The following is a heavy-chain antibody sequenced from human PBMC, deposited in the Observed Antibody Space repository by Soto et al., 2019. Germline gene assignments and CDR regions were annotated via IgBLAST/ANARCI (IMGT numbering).Heavy chain of an antibody. CDR1: GYTFTGYY. CDR3: AREDDYGDYVGAY. CDR2: INPNSGGT. D-gene: IGHD4-17*01. J-gene: IGHJ4*02. Sequence: QVQLVQSGAEVKKPGASVKVSCKASGYTFTGYYMHWVRQAPGQGLEWMGWINPNSGGTNYAQKLQGRVNMRRDTSISTAYMELGRLRSDDTAVYYCAREDDYGDYVGAYWGQGTLVTVSS. V-gene: IGHV1-2*02.